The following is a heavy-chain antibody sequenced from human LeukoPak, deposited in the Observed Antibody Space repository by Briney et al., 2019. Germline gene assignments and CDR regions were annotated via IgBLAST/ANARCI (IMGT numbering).Heavy chain of an antibody. CDR3: ARDVGDSPLRDY. CDR2: ISYDGSNK. Sequence: GGSLRLSCAASGFTFSSYGMHWVRQAPGKGLEWVAVISYDGSNKYYADSVKGRFTISRDNSKNTLYLQMNSLRAEDTAVYYCARDVGDSPLRDYWGQGTLVTVSS. V-gene: IGHV3-30*03. CDR1: GFTFSSYG. D-gene: IGHD2-21*01. J-gene: IGHJ4*02.